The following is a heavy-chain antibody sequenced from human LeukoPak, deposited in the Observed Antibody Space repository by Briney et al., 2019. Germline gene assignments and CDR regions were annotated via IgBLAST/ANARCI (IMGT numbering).Heavy chain of an antibody. Sequence: SETLSLTCSVSGGSISDSSYYWGWIRHSPGKELEWIASIYYSGSTYHNPSLKSRVTISVDTSKNQFSLKLSSVTAADTAVYYCARVALRKWLRLNWGPGTLVTVSS. CDR2: IYYSGST. V-gene: IGHV4-39*07. CDR3: ARVALRKWLRLN. D-gene: IGHD5-12*01. CDR1: GGSISDSSYY. J-gene: IGHJ4*02.